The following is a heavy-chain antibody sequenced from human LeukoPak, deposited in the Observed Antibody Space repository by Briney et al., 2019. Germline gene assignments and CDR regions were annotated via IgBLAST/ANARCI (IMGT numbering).Heavy chain of an antibody. CDR1: GFTFSSYA. V-gene: IGHV3-23*01. J-gene: IGHJ4*02. CDR2: ISGSGGST. D-gene: IGHD3-22*01. CDR3: AKALPYYYDSSGWYYFDY. Sequence: GGSLRLSCAASGFTFSSYAMSWVRQAPGKGLEWVSAISGSGGSTYYADSVKGRFTISRDNSKNTLYLQMNSLRAEDTAVYYCAKALPYYYDSSGWYYFDYWGQGTLATVSS.